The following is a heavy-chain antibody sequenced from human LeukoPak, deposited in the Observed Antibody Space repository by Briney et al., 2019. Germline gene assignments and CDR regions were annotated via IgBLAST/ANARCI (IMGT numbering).Heavy chain of an antibody. Sequence: ASVKVSCKASGYTFTSYGISWVRQAPGQGLEWMGWISAYNGNTNYAQKLQGRVTMTTDTSTSTAYMELRSLRSDDTAVYYCAREKQKGYSGYDAFDYRGQGTLVTVSS. D-gene: IGHD5-12*01. CDR1: GYTFTSYG. V-gene: IGHV1-18*01. CDR3: AREKQKGYSGYDAFDY. J-gene: IGHJ4*02. CDR2: ISAYNGNT.